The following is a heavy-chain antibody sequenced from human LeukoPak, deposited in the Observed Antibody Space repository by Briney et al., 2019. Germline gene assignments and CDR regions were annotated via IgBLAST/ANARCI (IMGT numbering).Heavy chain of an antibody. V-gene: IGHV4-34*01. CDR2: INHSGST. D-gene: IGHD2-2*01. CDR1: GGSFSGYY. CDR3: ARVRVSGYCSSTSCYVNYYYGMDV. J-gene: IGHJ6*04. Sequence: SEALSLTCAVYGGSFSGYYWSWIRQPPGEGLEWIGEINHSGSTNYNPSLKSRVTISVDTSKNQFSLKLSSVTAADTAVYYCARVRVSGYCSSTSCYVNYYYGMDVWGKGTTVTVSS.